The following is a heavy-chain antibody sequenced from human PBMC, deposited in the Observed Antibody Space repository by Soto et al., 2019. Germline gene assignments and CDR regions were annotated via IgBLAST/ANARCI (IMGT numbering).Heavy chain of an antibody. V-gene: IGHV3-30-3*01. CDR2: ISYDGSNK. CDR3: SRDREGGWLVISQYFDY. Sequence: QVQLVESGGGVVQPGRSLRLSCAASGFTVSSSAMNWVRQAPGKGLEWVAVISYDGSNKYYEDSVKGRVTISRYNSKNTLYLQMNSLRADETAVYYCSRDREGGWLVISQYFDYWGQGTLVTVSS. J-gene: IGHJ4*02. D-gene: IGHD6-19*01. CDR1: GFTVSSSA.